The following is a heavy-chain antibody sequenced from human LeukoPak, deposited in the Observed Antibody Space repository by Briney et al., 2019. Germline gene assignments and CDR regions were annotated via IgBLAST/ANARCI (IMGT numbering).Heavy chain of an antibody. D-gene: IGHD1-26*01. J-gene: IGHJ5*01. Sequence: PGGSLRLSCKASGFFFTIYGMHWVRQAPGKGLEWVSLISYNGSEIYYADSVKGRFTISRDNSKNMVHLQTHSLRDEDTAVYYCVKDSYASGTGGWLDSWGQGTLVTVSS. CDR3: VKDSYASGTGGWLDS. CDR1: GFFFTIYG. CDR2: ISYNGSEI. V-gene: IGHV3-30*18.